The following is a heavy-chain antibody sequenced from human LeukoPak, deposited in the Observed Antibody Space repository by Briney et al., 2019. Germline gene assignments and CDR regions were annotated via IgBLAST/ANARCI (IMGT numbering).Heavy chain of an antibody. J-gene: IGHJ5*02. D-gene: IGHD3-10*01. CDR2: ISAYNGNT. Sequence: GPSVKVSCKASGYTFTSYGISWVRQAPGQGLEWMGWISAYNGNTNYAQKLQGRVTMTTDTSTSTAYMELRSLRSDDTAVYYCARANMVRGVIIRNWFDPWGQGTLVTVSS. CDR3: ARANMVRGVIIRNWFDP. V-gene: IGHV1-18*04. CDR1: GYTFTSYG.